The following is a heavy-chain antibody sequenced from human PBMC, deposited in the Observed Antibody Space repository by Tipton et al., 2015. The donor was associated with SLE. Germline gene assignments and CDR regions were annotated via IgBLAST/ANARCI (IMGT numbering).Heavy chain of an antibody. CDR2: IYYSGST. J-gene: IGHJ4*02. V-gene: IGHV4-39*07. D-gene: IGHD2-8*01. Sequence: TLSLTCTVSGGSISSSNYYWGWIRQPPGKGLEWIGSIYYSGSTYYNPSLKSPVTLSIDTSKNQFSLKMRSVTAADTAVYFCARGYCSDGVCYGFGFFDYWGQGNLVTVSS. CDR3: ARGYCSDGVCYGFGFFDY. CDR1: GGSISSSNYY.